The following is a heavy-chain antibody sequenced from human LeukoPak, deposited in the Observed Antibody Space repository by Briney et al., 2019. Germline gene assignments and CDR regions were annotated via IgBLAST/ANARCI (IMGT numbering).Heavy chain of an antibody. CDR1: GGSFSGYY. CDR2: INHSGST. CDR3: ARDRDYDILTGYHNNWFDP. Sequence: SETLSLTCAVYGGSFSGYYWSWIRQPPGKGLEWIGEINHSGSTNYNPSLKSRVTISVDTSKNQFSLKLSSVTAADTAVYYCARDRDYDILTGYHNNWFDPWGQGTLVTVSS. V-gene: IGHV4-34*01. J-gene: IGHJ5*02. D-gene: IGHD3-9*01.